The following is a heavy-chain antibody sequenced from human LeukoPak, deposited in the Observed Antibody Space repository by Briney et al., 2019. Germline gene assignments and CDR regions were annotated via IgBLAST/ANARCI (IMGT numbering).Heavy chain of an antibody. Sequence: SETLSLTCTVSGDSISSRSYYWGWIRQPPGKGLDWIGSIYYSGSTYYNPSLKSRVTISVDTSKNQFSLKLSSVTAADTAVYYCARVARAGYTIFGVVITSEGYYYYYMDVWGKGTTVTVSS. CDR1: GDSISSRSYY. CDR2: IYYSGST. D-gene: IGHD3-3*01. J-gene: IGHJ6*03. V-gene: IGHV4-39*07. CDR3: ARVARAGYTIFGVVITSEGYYYYYMDV.